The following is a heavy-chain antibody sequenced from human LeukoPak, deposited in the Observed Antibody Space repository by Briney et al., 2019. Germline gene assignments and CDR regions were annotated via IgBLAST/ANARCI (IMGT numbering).Heavy chain of an antibody. CDR2: IYYSGST. Sequence: PSETLSLTCTVSGGSISSYYWSWIRQPPGKGLEWIGYIYYSGSTNYNPSLKSRVTISVDTSKKQFSLKLTSVTAADAAMYYCGRVGEYEYCVPRTCFSPFGYWGQGALVTVSS. CDR3: GRVGEYEYCVPRTCFSPFGY. J-gene: IGHJ4*02. V-gene: IGHV4-59*12. D-gene: IGHD2/OR15-2a*01. CDR1: GGSISSYY.